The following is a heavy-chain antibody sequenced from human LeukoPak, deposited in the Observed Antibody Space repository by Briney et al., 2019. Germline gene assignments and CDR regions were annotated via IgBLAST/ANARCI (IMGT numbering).Heavy chain of an antibody. CDR3: ARDRGDYYGSGSYYFDY. D-gene: IGHD3-10*01. Sequence: GGSLRLSCAASGFTFSSYGMHWVRQAPGKGLEWVAVIWYDGSNKYYADSVKGRFTISRDNSKNTLYLQMNSLRAEDTAVYYCARDRGDYYGSGSYYFDYWGQGTLVTVSS. CDR1: GFTFSSYG. CDR2: IWYDGSNK. J-gene: IGHJ4*02. V-gene: IGHV3-33*01.